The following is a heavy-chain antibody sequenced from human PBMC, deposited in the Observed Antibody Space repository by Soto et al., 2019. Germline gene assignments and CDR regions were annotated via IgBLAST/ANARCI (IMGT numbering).Heavy chain of an antibody. CDR1: GFSFGDYA. Sequence: DVQLVESGGGLVQPGRSLRLSCEVSGFSFGDYAMHWVRQAPGKGLEWVSGIFWNSGTICYADSVKGRFTISRDNAKESLDLKMNSLRPEDTVLYYCAKGQCTGVKCYSDYMDAWGKGTTVTVSS. V-gene: IGHV3-9*01. CDR2: IFWNSGTI. CDR3: AKGQCTGVKCYSDYMDA. J-gene: IGHJ6*03. D-gene: IGHD2-8*02.